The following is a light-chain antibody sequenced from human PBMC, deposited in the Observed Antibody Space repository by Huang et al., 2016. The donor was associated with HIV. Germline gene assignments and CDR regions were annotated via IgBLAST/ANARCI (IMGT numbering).Light chain of an antibody. CDR2: NAS. V-gene: IGKV3-15*01. Sequence: EIVMTHSPAPLSVTPREGATLSRRATQSVSVNLAWYQQKPGDAPRLFIHNASTRATGSPVRVSGGGSCTDFTLTISRLQSEDSAVYYCQQYNNGPPWTFGQGTKVEIK. CDR3: QQYNNGPPWT. CDR1: QSVSVN. J-gene: IGKJ1*01.